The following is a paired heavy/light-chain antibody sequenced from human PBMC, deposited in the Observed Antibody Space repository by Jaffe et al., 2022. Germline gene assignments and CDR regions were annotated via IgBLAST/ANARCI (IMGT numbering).Heavy chain of an antibody. V-gene: IGHV3-23*01. Sequence: EVQLLESGGGLVQPGGSLRLSCAASGFTFSSYAMSWVRQAPGKGLEWVSAISGSGGSTYYADSVKGRFTISRDNSKNTLYLQMNSLRAEDTAVYYCANSHESSGWYYGEVDAFDIWGQGTMVTVSS. CDR1: GFTFSSYA. J-gene: IGHJ3*02. D-gene: IGHD6-19*01. CDR3: ANSHESSGWYYGEVDAFDI. CDR2: ISGSGGST.
Light chain of an antibody. V-gene: IGKV3-11*01. CDR1: QSVSSY. CDR3: QQRSNWPLLT. Sequence: EIVLTQSPATLSLSPGERATLSCRASQSVSSYLAWYQQKPGQAPRLLIYDASNRATGIPARFSGSGSGTDFTLTISSLEPEDFAVYYCQQRSNWPLLTFGGGTKVEIK. J-gene: IGKJ4*01. CDR2: DAS.